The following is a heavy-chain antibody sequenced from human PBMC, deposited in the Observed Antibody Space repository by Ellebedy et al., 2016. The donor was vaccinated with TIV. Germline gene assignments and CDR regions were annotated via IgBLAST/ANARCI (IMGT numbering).Heavy chain of an antibody. CDR1: GFTFSSYN. J-gene: IGHJ6*02. D-gene: IGHD6-13*01. Sequence: GGSLRLXCVASGFTFSSYNMNWVRQAPGKGLEWLSYISSTADTIYYANSVKGRFTISRDNAKNSLYLQMHSLRGEDTAVYYCARGLKQLVLGAYFYCGMDVWGQGTTVTVSS. V-gene: IGHV3-48*01. CDR2: ISSTADTI. CDR3: ARGLKQLVLGAYFYCGMDV.